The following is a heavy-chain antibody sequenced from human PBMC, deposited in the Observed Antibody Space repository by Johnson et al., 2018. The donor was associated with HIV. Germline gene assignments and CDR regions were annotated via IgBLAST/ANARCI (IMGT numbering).Heavy chain of an antibody. CDR2: ISSGGASI. J-gene: IGHJ3*02. CDR1: GFVFSDSH. CDR3: ARGGTYNWSPDRIGNAFDI. D-gene: IGHD1-20*01. Sequence: QVQLVESGGDLVQPEGSLRLSCVASGFVFSDSHMSWIRQAPGKGLEWISYISSGGASIYYADSVRGRFTISRDNPKKSLFLHLTRLRAGDTGVYYCARGGTYNWSPDRIGNAFDIWGQGTMVTVSS. V-gene: IGHV3-11*04.